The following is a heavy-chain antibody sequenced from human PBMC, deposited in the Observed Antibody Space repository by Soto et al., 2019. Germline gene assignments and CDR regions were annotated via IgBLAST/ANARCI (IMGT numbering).Heavy chain of an antibody. Sequence: EVPLVESGGDLVQPGGSLRLSCAVSGFTFSDHYMDWVRQAPGKGLEWVARSRNIDHRYSTEYGGSVKGRFTISRDVSKNSLYLQMNSLRTEDTAIYYCVRGYNSLDVWGRGTMVTVSS. V-gene: IGHV3-72*01. J-gene: IGHJ3*01. CDR3: VRGYNSLDV. CDR2: SRNIDHRYST. D-gene: IGHD1-1*01. CDR1: GFTFSDHY.